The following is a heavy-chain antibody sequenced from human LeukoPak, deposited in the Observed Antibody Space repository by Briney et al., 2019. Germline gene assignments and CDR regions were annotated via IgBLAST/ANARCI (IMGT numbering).Heavy chain of an antibody. CDR3: ARAISSGFHGAPDY. V-gene: IGHV3-30*04. CDR1: GFTFSSYA. Sequence: PGGSLRLSCAASGFTFSSYAMHWVRQAPGKGLEWVAFISYDGSNKYYADSVKGRFTISRDNSKNTLYLQINSLRAEDTAVYYCARAISSGFHGAPDYWGQGTLVTVSS. CDR2: ISYDGSNK. D-gene: IGHD6-19*01. J-gene: IGHJ4*02.